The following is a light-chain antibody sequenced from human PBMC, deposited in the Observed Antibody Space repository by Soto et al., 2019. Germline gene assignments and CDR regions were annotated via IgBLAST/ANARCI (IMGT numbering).Light chain of an antibody. CDR3: MQALQTPPWT. J-gene: IGKJ1*01. CDR1: QSLLHSDGYNY. CDR2: LGS. Sequence: DIVMTQSPLSLPVTPGEPASISCRSSQSLLHSDGYNYLDWYLQKPGQPPQLLIYLGSKRSSGVPDRFSGSESGTDFTLKISKVEAEDVGVYYCMQALQTPPWTFGPGTKVDIK. V-gene: IGKV2-28*01.